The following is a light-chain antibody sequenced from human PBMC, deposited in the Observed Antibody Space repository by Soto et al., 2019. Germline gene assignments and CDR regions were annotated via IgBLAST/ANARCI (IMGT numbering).Light chain of an antibody. V-gene: IGLV1-40*01. CDR1: SSNIGAGYD. J-gene: IGLJ1*01. Sequence: QSVLLLSPSVPGAPGQRVTISCTGSSSNIGAGYDEHWYQQLPGTAPKLLIYGNSNRPSGVPDRFSGSKSGTSASLAITGLQAEDEADYYCQSYDSSLSGSYVFGTGTKVTVL. CDR2: GNS. CDR3: QSYDSSLSGSYV.